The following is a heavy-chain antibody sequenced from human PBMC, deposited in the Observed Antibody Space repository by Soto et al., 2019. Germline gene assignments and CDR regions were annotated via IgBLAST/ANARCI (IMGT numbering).Heavy chain of an antibody. V-gene: IGHV3-53*01. CDR1: GFTVSNNY. D-gene: IGHD6-19*01. Sequence: GGSLRLSCAASGFTVSNNYMSWVRQAPGKGLEWVSVIYSGGSTYYADSVKGRFTISRDNSKNTLYFQMNSLRAEDTAVYYCGKERRGSGWFVSNYWGLGVLVTVSS. J-gene: IGHJ4*02. CDR3: GKERRGSGWFVSNY. CDR2: IYSGGST.